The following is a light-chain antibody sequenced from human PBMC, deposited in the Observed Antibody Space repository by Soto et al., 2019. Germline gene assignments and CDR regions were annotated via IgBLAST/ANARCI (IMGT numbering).Light chain of an antibody. V-gene: IGLV2-14*01. CDR3: SSYSISTAYL. CDR1: SSDVGYYDY. J-gene: IGLJ1*01. CDR2: EVS. Sequence: QSVLTQPASVSGSPGQPITISCTGSSSDVGYYDYVSWYQLHPGKAPKLMVFEVSNRPSGVSYRFSGSKSGNTASLTISGLQAEDEADYFCSSYSISTAYLFGTGTKVTVL.